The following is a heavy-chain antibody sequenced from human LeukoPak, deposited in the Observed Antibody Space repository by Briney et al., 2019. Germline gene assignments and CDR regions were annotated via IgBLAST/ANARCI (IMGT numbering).Heavy chain of an antibody. V-gene: IGHV1-18*01. CDR3: ARTRGYDSSGYYYYGMDV. D-gene: IGHD3-22*01. Sequence: ASLKVSCKTSGYTFSTYSITWVRQAPGQGLEWMGWISTYNGDTKYAQRLQGRLTLTTDTSTGTAYMELSSLRSEDTAVYYCARTRGYDSSGYYYYGMDVWGQGTTVTVSS. CDR1: GYTFSTYS. J-gene: IGHJ6*02. CDR2: ISTYNGDT.